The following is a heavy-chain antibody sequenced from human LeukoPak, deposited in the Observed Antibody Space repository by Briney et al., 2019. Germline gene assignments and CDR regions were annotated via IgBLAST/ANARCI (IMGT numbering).Heavy chain of an antibody. J-gene: IGHJ6*02. CDR2: IYYSGST. CDR3: ARAGIAAAGTGYYYYGMDV. CDR1: GGSISSGGYY. Sequence: PSETLSLTCTVSGGSISSGGYYWSWIRQHRGKGLEWIGYIYYSGSTYYNPSLKSRVTISVDTSKNQFSLKLSSVTAADTAVYYCARAGIAAAGTGYYYYGMDVWGQGTTVTVSS. V-gene: IGHV4-31*03. D-gene: IGHD6-13*01.